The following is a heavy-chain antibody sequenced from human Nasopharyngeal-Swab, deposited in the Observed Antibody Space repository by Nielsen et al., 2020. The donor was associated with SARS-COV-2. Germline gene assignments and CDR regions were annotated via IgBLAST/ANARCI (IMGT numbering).Heavy chain of an antibody. D-gene: IGHD1-26*01. J-gene: IGHJ4*02. V-gene: IGHV4-4*02. CDR2: IYHSGST. CDR1: GGSISSSNW. Sequence: SETLSLTCAVSGGSISSSNWCSWLRPPPGKGLEWIGEIYHSGSTNYNPSLKSRVTISVDKSKNQFSLKLSSVTAADTAVYYCASSVGLLLPFDYWGQGTLVTVSS. CDR3: ASSVGLLLPFDY.